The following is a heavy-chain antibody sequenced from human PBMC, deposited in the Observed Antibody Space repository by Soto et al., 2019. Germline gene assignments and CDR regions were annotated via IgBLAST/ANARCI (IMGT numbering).Heavy chain of an antibody. CDR3: AGGIAARTDS. V-gene: IGHV4-4*02. D-gene: IGHD6-6*01. CDR1: GGSISSSNW. CDR2: IYHSGTT. Sequence: QVQLQESGPGLVKPSGTLSLTCAVSGGSISSSNWWTWVRQAPGKGLEWIGEIYHSGTTNYNPSLQSRVTISVDKSKNHFSLELTSVTAADTAVYYCAGGIAARTDSWGQGTLITVSS. J-gene: IGHJ5*01.